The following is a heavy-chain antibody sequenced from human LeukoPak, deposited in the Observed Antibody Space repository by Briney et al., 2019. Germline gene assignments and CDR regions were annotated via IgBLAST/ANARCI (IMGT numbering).Heavy chain of an antibody. J-gene: IGHJ4*02. CDR1: GGSFSGYY. D-gene: IGHD4-17*01. Sequence: PSETLSLTCAVYGGSFSGYYWSWIRQPPGKGLEWIGEINHSGSTNYSPSLKSRVTISVDTSKNQFSLKLSSVTAADTAVYYCARATSYGDYAHDYWGQGTLVTVSS. CDR3: ARATSYGDYAHDY. V-gene: IGHV4-34*01. CDR2: INHSGST.